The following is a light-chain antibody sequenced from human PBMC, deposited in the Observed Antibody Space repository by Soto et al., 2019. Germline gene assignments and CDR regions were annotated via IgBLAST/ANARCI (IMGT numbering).Light chain of an antibody. CDR3: QQSYGIPVT. J-gene: IGKJ4*01. V-gene: IGKV1-39*01. CDR1: QTISAF. Sequence: DIQMTQSPSSLSASVGDRVTITCRASQTISAFLNWYEQKPGKAPKLLIHDASSLQGGVPPRFSGGGSWTDCTLTISNLQPEDFATYYCQQSYGIPVTFGGGTKVEMK. CDR2: DAS.